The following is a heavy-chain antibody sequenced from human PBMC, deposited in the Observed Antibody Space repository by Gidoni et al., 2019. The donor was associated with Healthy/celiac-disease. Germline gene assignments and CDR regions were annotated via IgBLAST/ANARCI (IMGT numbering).Heavy chain of an antibody. V-gene: IGHV3-33*01. D-gene: IGHD4-17*01. CDR2: IWYDGSNK. CDR3: ARDYGVYYYYGMDV. CDR1: GFTFSSDG. J-gene: IGHJ6*02. Sequence: QVQLVESGGGVVQPGRSLRLSCAASGFTFSSDGMHWVRQAPGKGLEWVAVIWYDGSNKYYAASVKGRFTISRDNSKNTLYLQMNSLRAEDTAVYYCARDYGVYYYYGMDVWGQGTTVTVSS.